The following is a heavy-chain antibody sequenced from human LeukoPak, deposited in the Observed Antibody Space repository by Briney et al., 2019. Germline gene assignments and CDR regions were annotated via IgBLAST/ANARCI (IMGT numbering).Heavy chain of an antibody. V-gene: IGHV4-59*08. CDR3: ARRRAEGGRNGHYNWFDP. Sequence: SETLSLTCTVSGYSITSYYWSWIRQPPGKGLEWIGSMSYSGSTNYNPSFKSRVTMSVDTTKNQFSLRLNSVTAAGTALYYCARRRAEGGRNGHYNWFDPWGQGTLVTVSS. J-gene: IGHJ5*02. D-gene: IGHD2-8*01. CDR2: MSYSGST. CDR1: GYSITSYY.